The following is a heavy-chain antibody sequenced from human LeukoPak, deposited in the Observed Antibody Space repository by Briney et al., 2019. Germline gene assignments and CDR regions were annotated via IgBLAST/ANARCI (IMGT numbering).Heavy chain of an antibody. D-gene: IGHD2-15*01. CDR2: ISGSGVGT. J-gene: IGHJ4*02. CDR1: GFTFSSYA. CDR3: TSWSSCSSDNCQFNY. V-gene: IGHV3-23*01. Sequence: GGSLRLSCAASGFTFSSYAMSWVRLAPGKGLEWVSGISGSGVGTYYADSVRGRFTISRDNAKNSLYLQMGSLRAEDTAIFYCTSWSSCSSDNCQFNYWGQGTLVTVSS.